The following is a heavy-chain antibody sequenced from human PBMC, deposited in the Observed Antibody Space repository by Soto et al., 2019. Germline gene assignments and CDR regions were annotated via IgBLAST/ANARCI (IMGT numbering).Heavy chain of an antibody. Sequence: QVQLVQSGAEVKNPGSSVKVSCKGSGDTFTRSVISWVRQVPGQRLEWMGRIIPVLGVENHAQNFQGRVTVTADKSTSTAYLELNSLKSEATAIYYCASSTTGVYVFHDWGQGTLVTVSS. J-gene: IGHJ4*02. CDR2: IIPVLGVE. D-gene: IGHD1-1*01. CDR1: GDTFTRSV. V-gene: IGHV1-69*02. CDR3: ASSTTGVYVFHD.